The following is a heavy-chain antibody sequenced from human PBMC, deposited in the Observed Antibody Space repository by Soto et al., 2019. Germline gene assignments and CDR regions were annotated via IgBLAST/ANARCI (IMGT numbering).Heavy chain of an antibody. Sequence: ASVKVPCKASGYTFTGYYMHWVRQAPGQGLEWMGWINPNSGGTNYAQKFQGWVTMTRDTSISTAYMELSRLRSDDTAVYYCARGPPLYSSSWAPEYWGQGTLVTVSS. CDR3: ARGPPLYSSSWAPEY. V-gene: IGHV1-2*04. J-gene: IGHJ4*02. D-gene: IGHD6-13*01. CDR2: INPNSGGT. CDR1: GYTFTGYY.